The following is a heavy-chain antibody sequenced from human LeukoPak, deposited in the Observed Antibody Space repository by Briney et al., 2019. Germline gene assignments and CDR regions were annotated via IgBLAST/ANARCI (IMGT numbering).Heavy chain of an antibody. J-gene: IGHJ6*03. V-gene: IGHV3-7*01. Sequence: PGGSLRHSCAASGFTFSNYWMSWVRQAPGKGLEWVANINQDGNEKYYVDSVKGRFTISRDNAKNSLYLQMNSLRAEDTAVYYCAKEGRRCSSTSCYPFYYYMDVWGKGTTVSVSS. CDR1: GFTFSNYW. CDR3: AKEGRRCSSTSCYPFYYYMDV. CDR2: INQDGNEK. D-gene: IGHD2-2*01.